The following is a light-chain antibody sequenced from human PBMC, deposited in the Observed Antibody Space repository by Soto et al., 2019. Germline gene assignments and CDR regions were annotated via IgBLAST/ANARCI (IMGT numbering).Light chain of an antibody. CDR1: SSDVGKYNL. CDR3: CSYAGSSTWV. J-gene: IGLJ3*02. Sequence: QSVLTQPASVSGSPGQSISISCSGTSSDVGKYNLVSWYQQHPGKAPKLIVYEVNKRPSGVSNHLSGSKSGNTASLTISGLQAEDEADYYCCSYAGSSTWVFGGGTKVTVL. CDR2: EVN. V-gene: IGLV2-23*02.